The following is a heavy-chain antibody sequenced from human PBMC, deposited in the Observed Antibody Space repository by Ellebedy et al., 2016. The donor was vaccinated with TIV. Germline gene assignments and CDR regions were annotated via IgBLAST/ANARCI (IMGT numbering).Heavy chain of an antibody. V-gene: IGHV1-2*02. CDR1: GYTLTELS. J-gene: IGHJ4*02. CDR2: INPNSGGT. D-gene: IGHD3-16*01. Sequence: ASVKVSCKVSGYTLTELSMYWVRQAPGQGLEWMGWINPNSGGTNYAQKFQGRVTMTSDTSTTAAYMELNSLRYDDTAVYYCATLPYISRSSAYWGQGTLVTISS. CDR3: ATLPYISRSSAY.